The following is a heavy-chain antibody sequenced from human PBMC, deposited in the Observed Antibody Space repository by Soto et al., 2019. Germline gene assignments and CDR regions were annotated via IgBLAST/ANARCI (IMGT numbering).Heavy chain of an antibody. CDR1: GGTFSSYA. Sequence: QVQLVQSGAEVKKPGSSVKVSCKASGGTFSSYAISWVRQAPGQGLEWMGGIIPIFGTANYAQKFQGRVTITADKSTSTAYMELSSLRSEDTAVYYCASALGGSYLRRYYYGMDVWGQGTTVTVSS. CDR3: ASALGGSYLRRYYYGMDV. V-gene: IGHV1-69*06. D-gene: IGHD1-26*01. J-gene: IGHJ6*02. CDR2: IIPIFGTA.